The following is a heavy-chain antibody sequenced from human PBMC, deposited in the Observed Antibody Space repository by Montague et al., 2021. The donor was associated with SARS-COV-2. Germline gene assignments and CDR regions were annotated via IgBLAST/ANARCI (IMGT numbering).Heavy chain of an antibody. D-gene: IGHD5-18*01. V-gene: IGHV2-70*01. CDR3: ARIPTAGTPMGNDYYCGRDV. CDR1: GFSPSTSGMC. J-gene: IGHJ6*02. CDR2: IDWDDDK. Sequence: PALVKPTQTLTLTCTFSGFSPSTSGMCVSWIRQPPGKALEWLALIDWDDDKYYSTSLKTRLTISKDTSKHQVVLTMTNMDPVDTATFYCARIPTAGTPMGNDYYCGRDVGGQGTTVTVSS.